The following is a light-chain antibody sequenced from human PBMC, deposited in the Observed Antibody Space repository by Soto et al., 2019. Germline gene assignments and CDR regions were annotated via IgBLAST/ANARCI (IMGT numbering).Light chain of an antibody. CDR1: QGIGDT. J-gene: IGKJ4*01. CDR3: QPYNNWPLT. CDR2: DTS. Sequence: EVVMRQSPATLSVSPGEGATISCRASQGIGDTLAWYQHKPGQTPRLLIYDTSTRATGVPTRFSGSRSGAEFTLTINSLQSGDFAVYYCQPYNNWPLTFGGGTKVEIK. V-gene: IGKV3-15*01.